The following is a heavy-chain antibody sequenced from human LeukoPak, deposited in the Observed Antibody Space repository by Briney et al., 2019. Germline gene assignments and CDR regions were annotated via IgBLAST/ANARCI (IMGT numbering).Heavy chain of an antibody. V-gene: IGHV3-23*01. J-gene: IGHJ4*02. CDR3: ARGLKDGYNSFVLDY. D-gene: IGHD5-24*01. Sequence: GGTLRLSCAASGFTFSSYGMSWVRQPPGKGLEWVSAIIGSGGSTYSADSVKGRFTISRDNSKNTLYLQMNSLRAEDTAVYYCARGLKDGYNSFVLDYWGQGTLVTVSS. CDR1: GFTFSSYG. CDR2: IIGSGGST.